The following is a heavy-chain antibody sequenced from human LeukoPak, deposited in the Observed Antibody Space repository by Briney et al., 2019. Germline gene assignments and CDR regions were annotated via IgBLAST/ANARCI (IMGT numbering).Heavy chain of an antibody. D-gene: IGHD3-3*01. CDR3: ASGQYYDLWSGYYVD. CDR2: INHSGST. V-gene: IGHV4-34*01. J-gene: IGHJ4*02. CDR1: GGSFSGHY. Sequence: PSEALSLTCAVYGGSFSGHYWSWIRQPPGKGLEWIGEINHSGSTNYNPSLESRVTISVDTSKNHFSLKLSSVTAADTAVYYCASGQYYDLWSGYYVDWGQGTLVTVSA.